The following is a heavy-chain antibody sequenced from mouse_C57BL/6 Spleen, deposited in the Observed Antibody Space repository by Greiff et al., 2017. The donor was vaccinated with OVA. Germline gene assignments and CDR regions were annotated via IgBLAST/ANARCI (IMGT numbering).Heavy chain of an antibody. Sequence: QVQLKQPGAELVKPGASVKMSCKASGYTFTSYWITWVKQRPGQGLEWIGDIYPGSGSTNYNEKFKSKATLTVDTSSSTAYMQLSSLTSEDSAVYYCARSLYDYDEFAYWGQGTLVTVSA. CDR1: GYTFTSYW. J-gene: IGHJ3*01. D-gene: IGHD2-4*01. CDR3: ARSLYDYDEFAY. V-gene: IGHV1-55*01. CDR2: IYPGSGST.